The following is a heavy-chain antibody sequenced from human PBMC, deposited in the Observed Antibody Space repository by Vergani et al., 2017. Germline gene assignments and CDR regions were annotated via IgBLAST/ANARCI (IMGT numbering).Heavy chain of an antibody. CDR2: IHTGGST. Sequence: QVKLQESGPGLLQPSQTLSLTCTVSGESIRSGSHYWSWIRQPAGKGPEWIGHIHTGGSTDLNPSFKSRFTMSVDTSKNQFSLKLSSVTAADTAVYYCARKGDSSGYPDAFDIWGQGTMVTVSS. J-gene: IGHJ3*02. D-gene: IGHD3-22*01. CDR3: ARKGDSSGYPDAFDI. CDR1: GESIRSGSHY. V-gene: IGHV4-61*02.